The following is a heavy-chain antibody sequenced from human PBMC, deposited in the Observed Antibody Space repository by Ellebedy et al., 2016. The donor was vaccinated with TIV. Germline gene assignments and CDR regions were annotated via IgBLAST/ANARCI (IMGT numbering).Heavy chain of an antibody. Sequence: MPSETLSLTCTVSGYSISSDYYWGWIRQPPGKGLEWMGSIYESGATFYNPSLKSRVTISVDTSKNQFSLKLSSMTAADTAVFYCARVGKFDSSGNYHWNFDLWGRGTLVTVSS. CDR3: ARVGKFDSSGNYHWNFDL. CDR2: IYESGAT. J-gene: IGHJ2*01. CDR1: GYSISSDYY. D-gene: IGHD3-22*01. V-gene: IGHV4-38-2*02.